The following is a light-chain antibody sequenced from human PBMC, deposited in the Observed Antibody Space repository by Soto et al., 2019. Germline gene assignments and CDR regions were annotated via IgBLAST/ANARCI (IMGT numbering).Light chain of an antibody. J-gene: IGKJ4*01. Sequence: DIQMTQSPSTLSASVGDRDTITCRASQSISSWLAWYQQQPGKAPKLLIYDASSLESGVPSRFSGSGSGTEFTLTISRQQPDDFSTYYCQQYNSYSLTFGGGTKVEIK. CDR3: QQYNSYSLT. CDR2: DAS. CDR1: QSISSW. V-gene: IGKV1-5*01.